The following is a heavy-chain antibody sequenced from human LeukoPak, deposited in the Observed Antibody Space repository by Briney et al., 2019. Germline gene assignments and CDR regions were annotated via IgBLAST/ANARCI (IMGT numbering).Heavy chain of an antibody. Sequence: XRLSCAASGVTFSSYAMHWVRQAPGKGLEGVADISYDGSNKYYADSVNGRFTISTDNSKHTLYLQMNSLRAEDTAVYYCARDLRYCSGGSCKGFDYWGQGTLVTVSS. CDR1: GVTFSSYA. V-gene: IGHV3-30*04. D-gene: IGHD2-15*01. CDR3: ARDLRYCSGGSCKGFDY. CDR2: ISYDGSNK. J-gene: IGHJ4*02.